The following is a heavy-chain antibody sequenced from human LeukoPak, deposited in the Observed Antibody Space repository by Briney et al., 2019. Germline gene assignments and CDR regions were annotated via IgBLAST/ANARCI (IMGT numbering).Heavy chain of an antibody. D-gene: IGHD1-1*01. J-gene: IGHJ5*02. CDR1: GYTLTELS. CDR3: ATDNNWNDGYAFDP. V-gene: IGHV1-24*01. Sequence: GASVKVFCKVSGYTLTELSMHWVRQAPGKGLEWMGGFDPEDGETIYAQKFQGRVTMTEDTSTDTAYMELSSLRSEDTAVYYCATDNNWNDGYAFDPWGQGTLVTVSS. CDR2: FDPEDGET.